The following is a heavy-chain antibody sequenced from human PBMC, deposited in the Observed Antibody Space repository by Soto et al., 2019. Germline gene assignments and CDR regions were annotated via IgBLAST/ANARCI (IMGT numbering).Heavy chain of an antibody. J-gene: IGHJ6*03. CDR3: AKELDSDYYYMDV. D-gene: IGHD2-21*01. Sequence: GGSLRLSCAASGFTFSSYGMHWVRQAPGKGLEWVAVISYDGSNKYYADSVKGRFTISRDNSKNTLYLQMNSLRAEDTAVYYCAKELDSDYYYMDVWGKATTVTVSS. V-gene: IGHV3-30*18. CDR1: GFTFSSYG. CDR2: ISYDGSNK.